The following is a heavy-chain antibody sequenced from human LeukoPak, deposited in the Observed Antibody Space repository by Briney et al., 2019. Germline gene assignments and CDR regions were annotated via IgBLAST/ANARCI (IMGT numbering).Heavy chain of an antibody. CDR2: ISTYNGNT. V-gene: IGHV1-18*01. D-gene: IGHD6-13*01. CDR1: GYTFTSYG. CDR3: ARDLPYSSSWESIDY. J-gene: IGHJ4*02. Sequence: ASVTVSCKASGYTFTSYGIIWVRQAPGQGLEWMGWISTYNGNTNYAQKIQGRVTMTTDTSTSTAYMELRSLRSDDTAAYYCARDLPYSSSWESIDYWGQGTLVTVSS.